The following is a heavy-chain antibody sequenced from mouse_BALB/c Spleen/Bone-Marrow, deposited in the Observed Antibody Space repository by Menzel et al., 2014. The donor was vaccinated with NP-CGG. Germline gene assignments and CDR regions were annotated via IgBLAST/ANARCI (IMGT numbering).Heavy chain of an antibody. Sequence: EVKLEESGGGLVKPGGSLKLSCAASGFTFSRFAMSWVRQTPEKRLEWVATISSGGGYIYYNDSVKGRFTISTDNAKNSLYLQMSSLRSEDTAIYYCARQESIYDGYYGGFTYWGQGTLVTVSA. CDR2: ISSGGGYI. D-gene: IGHD2-3*01. V-gene: IGHV5-9-3*01. J-gene: IGHJ3*01. CDR3: ARQESIYDGYYGGFTY. CDR1: GFTFSRFA.